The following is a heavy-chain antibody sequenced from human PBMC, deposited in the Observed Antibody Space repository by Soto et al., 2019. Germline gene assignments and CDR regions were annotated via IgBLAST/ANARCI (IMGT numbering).Heavy chain of an antibody. CDR1: GFTFSSYA. V-gene: IGHV3-30-3*01. Sequence: GGSLRLSCAASGFTFSSYAMHWVRQAPGKGLEWVAVISYDGSNKYYADSVKGRFTISRDNSKNTLYLQMNSLRAEDTAVYYCARDGPSGTRGPGGMDVWGQGTTVTVSS. CDR3: ARDGPSGTRGPGGMDV. CDR2: ISYDGSNK. D-gene: IGHD1-1*01. J-gene: IGHJ6*02.